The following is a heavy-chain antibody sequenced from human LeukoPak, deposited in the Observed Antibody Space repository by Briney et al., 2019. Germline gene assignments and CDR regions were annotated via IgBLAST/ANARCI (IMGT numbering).Heavy chain of an antibody. CDR1: GGTFSSYA. D-gene: IGHD3-3*01. V-gene: IGHV1-69*13. Sequence: GASVKVSCKASGGTFSSYAISWVRQAPGQGLEWMGGIIPIFGTANYAQKFQGRVTITADESTSTAYMELSSLRSEDTAVYYCARGGGGDYYDFWSGHYEYYYMDVWGKGTTVTVSS. CDR3: ARGGGGDYYDFWSGHYEYYYMDV. J-gene: IGHJ6*03. CDR2: IIPIFGTA.